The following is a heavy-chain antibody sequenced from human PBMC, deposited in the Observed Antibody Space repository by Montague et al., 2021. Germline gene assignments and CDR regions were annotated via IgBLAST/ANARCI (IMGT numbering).Heavy chain of an antibody. J-gene: IGHJ4*02. CDR1: GGSISSFS. V-gene: IGHV4-59*01. CDR2: LYDSEDT. CDR3: SRRGRPMCLYRFDY. Sequence: SETLSLTCTVSGGSISSFSYAWSRNAPRTALDRVGLLYDSEDTYSNPSPHSRLTFSLDTSTNQNFLTLTSVTAAATAVSYWSRRGRPMCLYRFDYWGQGTLVTVSS.